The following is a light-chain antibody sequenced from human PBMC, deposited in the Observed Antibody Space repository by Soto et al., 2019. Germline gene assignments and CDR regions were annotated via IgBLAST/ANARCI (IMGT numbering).Light chain of an antibody. Sequence: VLTQPASVSGSPGQSITIPCTGTSSDVGNYDLVSWYQRHPGKAPKVMIHEVNKRPSGVSIRFSGSKSGSTAPLTISGLQAEDEAEYYCCSYAGSSTFVFGTGTKVTVL. CDR3: CSYAGSSTFV. CDR1: SSDVGNYDL. CDR2: EVN. V-gene: IGLV2-23*02. J-gene: IGLJ1*01.